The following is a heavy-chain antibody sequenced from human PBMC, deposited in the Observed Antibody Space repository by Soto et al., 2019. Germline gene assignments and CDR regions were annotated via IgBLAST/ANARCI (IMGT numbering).Heavy chain of an antibody. V-gene: IGHV3-30*18. CDR1: GFTFSSYG. D-gene: IGHD3-3*01. CDR2: ISYDGSNK. Sequence: PGGSLRLSCGASGFTFSSYGMHWVRQAPGKGLEWVAVISYDGSNKYYADSVKGRFTISRDNSKNTLYLQMNSLRAEDTAVYYCAKSREWPTLSDAFDIWGQGTMVTVSS. J-gene: IGHJ3*02. CDR3: AKSREWPTLSDAFDI.